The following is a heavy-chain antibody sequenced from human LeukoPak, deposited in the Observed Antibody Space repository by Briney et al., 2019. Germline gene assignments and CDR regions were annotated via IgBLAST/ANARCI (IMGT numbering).Heavy chain of an antibody. D-gene: IGHD3-9*01. J-gene: IGHJ4*02. Sequence: PGGSLRLSCAASGFTFSSYWMHWVRQVPGKGLEWVSSIDYDSSHIYYADSVRGRFTISRDNARNSVYLQMNSLRVEDTAVYYCARDPLRYLRVGHYDYWGQGTLVAVSS. CDR2: IDYDSSHI. CDR1: GFTFSSYW. CDR3: ARDPLRYLRVGHYDY. V-gene: IGHV3-21*01.